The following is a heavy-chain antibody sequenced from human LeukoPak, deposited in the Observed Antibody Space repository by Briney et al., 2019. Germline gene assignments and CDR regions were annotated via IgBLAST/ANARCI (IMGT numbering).Heavy chain of an antibody. CDR1: GFTFSSYG. CDR3: AKTTYASNSSGWYNHFDY. Sequence: GGSLRLSCAASGFTFSSYGMHWVRQAPGKGLEWVAFIRYDGSNKFYPDSVKGRFTISRDNSKNTLYLQMNSLRAEDTTVYYCAKTTYASNSSGWYNHFDYWGQGTLVTVSS. D-gene: IGHD6-19*01. CDR2: IRYDGSNK. J-gene: IGHJ4*02. V-gene: IGHV3-30*02.